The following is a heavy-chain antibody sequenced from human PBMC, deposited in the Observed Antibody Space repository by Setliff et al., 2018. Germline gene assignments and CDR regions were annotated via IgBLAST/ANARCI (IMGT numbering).Heavy chain of an antibody. CDR3: AKGGGRYHSDS. V-gene: IGHV4-61*09. D-gene: IGHD1-1*01. CDR2: FHTGGAT. J-gene: IGHJ4*02. CDR1: GGSISSGGSY. Sequence: SETLSLTCSVSGGSISSGGSYWSWIRQSAGRGLEWIGHFHTGGATDYNPSLKSRVTMSVDTSKNQFSLKLTSMTAADTAVYYCAKGGGRYHSDSWGQGILVTVSS.